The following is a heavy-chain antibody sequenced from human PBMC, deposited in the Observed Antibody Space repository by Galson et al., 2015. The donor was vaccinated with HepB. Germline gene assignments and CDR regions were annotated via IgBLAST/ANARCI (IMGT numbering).Heavy chain of an antibody. CDR2: IYYSGST. CDR1: GGSISSYY. Sequence: SETLSLTCTVSGGSISSYYWSWIRQPPGKGLEWIGYIYYSGSTNYNPSLKSRVTISVDTPKNQFSLKLSSVTAADTAVYYCARTYGADAFDIWGQGTMVTVSS. J-gene: IGHJ3*02. CDR3: ARTYGADAFDI. V-gene: IGHV4-59*01. D-gene: IGHD4/OR15-4a*01.